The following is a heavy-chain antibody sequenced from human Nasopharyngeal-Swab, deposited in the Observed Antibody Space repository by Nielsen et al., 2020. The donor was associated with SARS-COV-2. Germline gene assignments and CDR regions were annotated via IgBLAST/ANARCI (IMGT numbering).Heavy chain of an antibody. Sequence: SETLYLTCAVYGGSFTTYYWNWIRQSPGKGLEWIAEINHAGSTNYSPSLKSRVSISVDTSKNQFSLKLSSVTATDTAVYYCARSGYSYGLPVGYFGHWSQGTLVTVSS. D-gene: IGHD5-18*01. CDR3: ARSGYSYGLPVGYFGH. CDR2: INHAGST. J-gene: IGHJ4*02. V-gene: IGHV4-34*01. CDR1: GGSFTTYY.